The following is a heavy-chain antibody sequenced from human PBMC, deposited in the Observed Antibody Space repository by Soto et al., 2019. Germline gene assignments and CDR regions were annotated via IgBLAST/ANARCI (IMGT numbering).Heavy chain of an antibody. CDR1: GFTFSTTW. D-gene: IGHD3-3*01. J-gene: IGHJ4*02. V-gene: IGHV3-15*01. CDR3: TTFFDVY. Sequence: PGGSLRLSCAASGFTFSTTWMSWVRQAPGKGLEWVGHIKSEIDGGTTDYAAPVKGRFTISRDDSKNTLYLQMDSLKTEDTAVHYCTTFFDVYLGPGTLVTVSS. CDR2: IKSEIDGGTT.